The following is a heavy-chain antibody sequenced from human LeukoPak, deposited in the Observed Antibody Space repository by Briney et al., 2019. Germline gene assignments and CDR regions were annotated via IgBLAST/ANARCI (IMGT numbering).Heavy chain of an antibody. V-gene: IGHV3-30*04. Sequence: GGSLRLSCAASGFTFSSYAMHWVRQAPGKGLEWVAVISYDGSNKYYADSVKGRFTISRDNSKNTLYLQMNSLRAEDTAVYYCARATRGSYDYDASDIWGQGTMVTVSS. CDR1: GFTFSSYA. J-gene: IGHJ3*02. CDR3: ARATRGSYDYDASDI. CDR2: ISYDGSNK. D-gene: IGHD1-26*01.